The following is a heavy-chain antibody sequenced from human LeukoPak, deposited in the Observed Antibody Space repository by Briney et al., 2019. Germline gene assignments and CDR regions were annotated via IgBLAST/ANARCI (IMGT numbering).Heavy chain of an antibody. CDR2: ISSSSSTI. D-gene: IGHD2-15*01. Sequence: GGSLRLSCAASGFTFSNAWMNWVRQAPGKGLEWVSYISSSSSTIYYADSVKGRFTISRDNAKNSLYLQMNSLRDEDTAVYYCARDPSRCSGGSCYSDPDYWGQGTLVTVSS. CDR1: GFTFSNAW. V-gene: IGHV3-48*02. J-gene: IGHJ4*02. CDR3: ARDPSRCSGGSCYSDPDY.